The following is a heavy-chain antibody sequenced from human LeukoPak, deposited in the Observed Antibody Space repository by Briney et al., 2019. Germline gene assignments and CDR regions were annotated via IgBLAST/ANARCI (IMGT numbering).Heavy chain of an antibody. D-gene: IGHD3-10*01. V-gene: IGHV4-38-2*02. CDR1: GYSISSGYY. Sequence: SETLSLTCTVSGYSISSGYYWGWIRQPPGKGLEWIGSIFYSGSTYYSPSLRSRVTISLDTSRNQFSLKLNSVTAADTAVYYCAKSNGYGLVDIWGQGTMVTVSS. CDR3: AKSNGYGLVDI. J-gene: IGHJ3*02. CDR2: IFYSGST.